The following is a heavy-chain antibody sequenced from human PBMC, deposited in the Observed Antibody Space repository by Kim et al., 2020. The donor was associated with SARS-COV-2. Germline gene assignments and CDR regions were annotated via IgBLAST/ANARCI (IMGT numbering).Heavy chain of an antibody. CDR1: GGSISSSSCY. Sequence: SETLSHTCTVSGGSISSSSCYWGWIRQPPGRGLEWIGSIYYSGSTYYNPSLMSRVTISVDTSKNQFSLKLSSVTAADTAVYYCASASSSWYSGWFDPWGQGTLVTVSS. CDR3: ASASSSWYSGWFDP. J-gene: IGHJ5*02. D-gene: IGHD6-13*01. CDR2: IYYSGST. V-gene: IGHV4-39*01.